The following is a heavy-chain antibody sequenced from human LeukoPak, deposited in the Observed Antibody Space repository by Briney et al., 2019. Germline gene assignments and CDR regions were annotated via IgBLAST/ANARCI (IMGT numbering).Heavy chain of an antibody. J-gene: IGHJ6*03. D-gene: IGHD6-13*01. CDR1: GYSISSGRY. CDR2: VFHSGST. V-gene: IGHV4-38-2*01. CDR3: ARVPIAAAATTYYYYYYYMEV. Sequence: SETLSLTCAVSGYSISSGRYWGWIRQPPGKGLEWIGSVFHSGSTYYNPSLRSRVTISVDTSKTQFSLNLRSVTAADTAVYYCARVPIAAAATTYYYYYYYMEVWGKGTTVTVAS.